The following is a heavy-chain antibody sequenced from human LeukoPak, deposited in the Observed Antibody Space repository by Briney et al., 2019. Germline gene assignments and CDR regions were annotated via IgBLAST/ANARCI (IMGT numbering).Heavy chain of an antibody. Sequence: TSETLSLTCAVYGGSFSGYYWSWIRQPPGKGLEWIGEINHSGSTNYNPSLKSRVTISVDTSKNQFSLKLSSVTAADTAVYYCARGPFYDFWSGYSYYFDYWGQGTLVTVSS. J-gene: IGHJ4*02. V-gene: IGHV4-34*01. CDR1: GGSFSGYY. CDR3: ARGPFYDFWSGYSYYFDY. CDR2: INHSGST. D-gene: IGHD3-3*01.